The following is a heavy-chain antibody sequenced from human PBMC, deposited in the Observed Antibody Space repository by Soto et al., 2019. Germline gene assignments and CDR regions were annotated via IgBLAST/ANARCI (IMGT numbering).Heavy chain of an antibody. CDR3: VRDDKYYPLDY. J-gene: IGHJ4*02. D-gene: IGHD3-10*01. Sequence: GGSLRLSCAASGFTFSTFNMHWVRQARGKGLEWVAVIWYDGSRKHYADSVKGRFTISRDNSKNTVYLQMNSLRVEDTAVYYCVRDDKYYPLDYWGQGTLVTVSS. CDR1: GFTFSTFN. CDR2: IWYDGSRK. V-gene: IGHV3-33*01.